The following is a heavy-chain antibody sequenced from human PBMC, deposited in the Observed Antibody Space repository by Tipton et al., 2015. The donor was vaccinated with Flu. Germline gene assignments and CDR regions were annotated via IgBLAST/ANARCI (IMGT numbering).Heavy chain of an antibody. CDR3: ASYGDYDY. CDR2: ISHSGNT. J-gene: IGHJ4*02. D-gene: IGHD4-17*01. V-gene: IGHV4-38-2*02. Sequence: TLSLTCTVSGYSISSGYYWGWIRQPPGKGLEWIGSISHSGNTYYNPSLKSRVTMSVDTSKNQFSLKLNSVTAADTAVYYCASYGDYDYWGQGTRVTVSS. CDR1: GYSISSGYY.